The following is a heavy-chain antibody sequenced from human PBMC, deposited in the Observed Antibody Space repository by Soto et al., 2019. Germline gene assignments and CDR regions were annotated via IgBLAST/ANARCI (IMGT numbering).Heavy chain of an antibody. CDR2: LHSGGDT. CDR1: GIPVSSNY. CDR3: ARDGPYYYASRMDV. V-gene: IGHV3-53*04. Sequence: EVQLVESGGGLVQPGGSLRLSCAASGIPVSSNYMTWVRQAPGKGLEWVSVLHSGGDTYYANSVKGRFTISRHDSTNTLLLQMTSLTAEDTAVYYCARDGPYYYASRMDVWGQGTTVTVSS. J-gene: IGHJ6*02. D-gene: IGHD3-10*01.